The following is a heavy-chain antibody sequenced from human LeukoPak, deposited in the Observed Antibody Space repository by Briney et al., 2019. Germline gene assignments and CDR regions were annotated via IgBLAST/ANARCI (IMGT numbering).Heavy chain of an antibody. Sequence: GGSLRLSCAASGFTFSSYEMNWVRQAPGKGLEWVSYISSSGSTIYYADSVKGRFTISRDNAKNSLYLQMNSLRVEDTALYYCAKDSSSWYRDPFDYWGQGTLVTVSS. CDR1: GFTFSSYE. CDR3: AKDSSSWYRDPFDY. V-gene: IGHV3-48*03. D-gene: IGHD6-13*01. J-gene: IGHJ4*02. CDR2: ISSSGSTI.